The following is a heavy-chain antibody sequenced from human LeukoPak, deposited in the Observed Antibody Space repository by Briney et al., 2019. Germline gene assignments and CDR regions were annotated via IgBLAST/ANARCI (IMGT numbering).Heavy chain of an antibody. CDR1: GYXFIGYY. Sequence: ASVKVSCMASGYXFIGYYIHWVRQAPGQGLEWMGWINPNSGDTNYAQKFQDRVTMTRDTSISTAYMEVSRLRSDDTAVYYCATGGDCITDWGQGTLVTVSS. J-gene: IGHJ4*02. CDR3: ATGGDCITD. D-gene: IGHD2-21*02. V-gene: IGHV1-2*02. CDR2: INPNSGDT.